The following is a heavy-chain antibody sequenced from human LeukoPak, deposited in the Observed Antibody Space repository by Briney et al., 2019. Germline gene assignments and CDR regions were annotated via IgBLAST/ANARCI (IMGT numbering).Heavy chain of an antibody. CDR2: IRQDGSEK. CDR3: ARDMRYFDF. Sequence: GGSLRLSCAVSGFTFGTYWMIWVRQAPGKGLEWVANIRQDGSEKHYVDSVKGRFTISRDNAKSSVYLQMDRLRAEDTAVYYCARDMRYFDFWGQGTLATVSS. J-gene: IGHJ4*02. V-gene: IGHV3-7*01. CDR1: GFTFGTYW. D-gene: IGHD2-2*01.